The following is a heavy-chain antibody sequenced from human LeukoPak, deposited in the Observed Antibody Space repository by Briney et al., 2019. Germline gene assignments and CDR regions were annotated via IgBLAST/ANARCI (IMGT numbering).Heavy chain of an antibody. Sequence: PSETLSLTCTVTGVSISSSSYYWGWIRQPPGKGLEWIGSIYYSGSTYYNPSLKSRVTISVDTSKNQFSLKLSSVTAADTAVYYCARDSGPGGSSWGTYYFDYWGQGTLVTVSS. V-gene: IGHV4-39*07. D-gene: IGHD6-13*01. CDR3: ARDSGPGGSSWGTYYFDY. CDR1: GVSISSSSYY. J-gene: IGHJ4*02. CDR2: IYYSGST.